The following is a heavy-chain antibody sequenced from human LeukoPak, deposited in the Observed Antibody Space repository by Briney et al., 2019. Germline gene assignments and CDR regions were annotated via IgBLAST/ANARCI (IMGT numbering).Heavy chain of an antibody. Sequence: GGSLRLSCAASGFTFSHYAISWVRQAPGKGLEWVSVISGSSGDTYYADSVKGRFTISRDNSRNTLYLQMNSLRADDTAIYYCAKNQGFGWQCYFDYWGQGSLVTVSS. J-gene: IGHJ4*02. D-gene: IGHD6-19*01. CDR1: GFTFSHYA. V-gene: IGHV3-23*01. CDR2: ISGSSGDT. CDR3: AKNQGFGWQCYFDY.